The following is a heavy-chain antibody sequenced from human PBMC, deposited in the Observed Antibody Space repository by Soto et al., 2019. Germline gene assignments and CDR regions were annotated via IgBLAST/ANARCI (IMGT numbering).Heavy chain of an antibody. CDR2: ISSSSSTI. D-gene: IGHD5-12*01. J-gene: IGHJ6*02. V-gene: IGHV3-48*02. CDR1: GFTFRSYS. CDR3: ARVDSGYDYPHYYYYYGMDV. Sequence: PGGSLRLSCAASGFTFRSYSMNWVRQAPGKGLEWVSYISSSSSTIYYADSVKGRFTISRDNAKNSLYLQMNSLRDEDTAVYYCARVDSGYDYPHYYYYYGMDVWGQGTTVTVSS.